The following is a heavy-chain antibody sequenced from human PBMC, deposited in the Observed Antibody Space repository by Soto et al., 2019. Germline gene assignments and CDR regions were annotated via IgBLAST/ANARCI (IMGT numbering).Heavy chain of an antibody. CDR3: ARGSSSGPDY. CDR1: GFTFTNHW. D-gene: IGHD3-22*01. J-gene: IGHJ4*02. V-gene: IGHV3-74*01. Sequence: EVQLVESGGGLVQPGGSLRLSCAASGFTFTNHWMHWVRQAPGKGLVWVSRINGDGSTTSYADYVKGRFIISRNNARNIMYLHLTSLRAEDTALYYCARGSSSGPDYWGQGTLVTVSS. CDR2: INGDGSTT.